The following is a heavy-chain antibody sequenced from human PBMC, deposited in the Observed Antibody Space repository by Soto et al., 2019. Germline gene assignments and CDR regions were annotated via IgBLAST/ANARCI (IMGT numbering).Heavy chain of an antibody. V-gene: IGHV4-59*01. D-gene: IGHD6-6*01. Sequence: SETLSLTCTVSGGSISSYYWSWIRQPPGKGLEWIGYIYYSGSTNYNPSLKSRVTISVDTSKNQFSLKLSSVTAADTAVYYCARGREYSSSPGVLDYYYYYMDVWGKGTTVTVSS. CDR3: ARGREYSSSPGVLDYYYYYMDV. CDR2: IYYSGST. CDR1: GGSISSYY. J-gene: IGHJ6*03.